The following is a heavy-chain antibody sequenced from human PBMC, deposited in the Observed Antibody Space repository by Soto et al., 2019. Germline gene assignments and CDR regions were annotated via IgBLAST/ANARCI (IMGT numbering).Heavy chain of an antibody. Sequence: EVQLLESGGGLVQPGGSLRLSCAASGFTFSSYALSWVRQAPGKGLEWVSAISANGQGIYYADSVRGRFTISRDNSKNTLYLDMNSLRVEDTAVYYCAKDPPWTVGPLAMDVWGQGTTVTVSS. CDR1: GFTFSSYA. CDR3: AKDPPWTVGPLAMDV. CDR2: ISANGQGI. D-gene: IGHD2-2*01. J-gene: IGHJ6*02. V-gene: IGHV3-23*01.